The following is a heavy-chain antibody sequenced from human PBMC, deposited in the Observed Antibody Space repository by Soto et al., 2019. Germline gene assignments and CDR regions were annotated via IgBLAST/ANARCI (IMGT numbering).Heavy chain of an antibody. CDR2: IKTKTDGETT. CDR1: GITFSQAR. V-gene: IGHV3-15*02. D-gene: IGHD3-22*01. CDR3: TTVRITMIVLVNDH. Sequence: EVQLVESGGTLVKPGESLRLSCAASGITFSQARMTWVRQAPGKGLEWVGPIKTKTDGETTDYAAPVKGRFTISRDDSKNTLYLQMNSLKTEDTAVYYCTTVRITMIVLVNDHWGQGTRVTVSS. J-gene: IGHJ5*02.